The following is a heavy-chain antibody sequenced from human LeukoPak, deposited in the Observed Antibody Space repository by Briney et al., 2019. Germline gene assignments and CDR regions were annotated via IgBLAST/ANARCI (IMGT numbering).Heavy chain of an antibody. CDR1: GRAGRGRN. D-gene: IGHD2-15*01. CDR2: IYKSGSNSENT. CDR3: ARASLSIGGYSSFDY. Sequence: ADPVSLAQTDEGRAGRGRNCRWIRQYSRKGLEWMGRIYKSGSNSENTNYNPSLESRVTVAADTSNNQFSLTLSSVTAADTAVYYCARASLSIGGYSSFDYWGQGILVTVSS. V-gene: IGHV4-4*07. J-gene: IGHJ4*02.